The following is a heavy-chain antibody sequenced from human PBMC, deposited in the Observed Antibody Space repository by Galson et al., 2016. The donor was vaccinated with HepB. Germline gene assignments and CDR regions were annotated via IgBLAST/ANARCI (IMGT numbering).Heavy chain of an antibody. J-gene: IGHJ2*01. CDR3: VRDISSSHFDL. CDR1: GFIFSTYD. D-gene: IGHD2-2*01. Sequence: SLRLSCAASGFIFSTYDMNWVRQAPGKGLEWVSYISNSGDSIYYADSVKGRFTISRDNSKNTLYLQMNSLRAEDTAVYYCVRDISSSHFDLWGRGTLVTVTS. CDR2: ISNSGDSI. V-gene: IGHV3-48*03.